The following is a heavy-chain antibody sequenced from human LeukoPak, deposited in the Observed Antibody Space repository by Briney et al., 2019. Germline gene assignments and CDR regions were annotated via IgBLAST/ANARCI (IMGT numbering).Heavy chain of an antibody. V-gene: IGHV4-39*01. Sequence: NPSETLSLTCTVSGGSISSYYWDWIRQPPGKGLEWIGSIYYSGRTYYNPSLRSRVSISVDTSKNQFSLNLNSVTAADTAVYYCAGRPRSYFDYWGQGTLVTVSS. CDR1: GGSISSYY. J-gene: IGHJ4*02. D-gene: IGHD6-6*01. CDR2: IYYSGRT. CDR3: AGRPRSYFDY.